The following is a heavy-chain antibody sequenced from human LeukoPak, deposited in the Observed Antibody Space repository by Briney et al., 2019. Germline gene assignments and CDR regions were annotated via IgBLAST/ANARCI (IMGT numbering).Heavy chain of an antibody. CDR2: ISSSSSYI. CDR3: ARDVGQQLVSGGYYFDY. J-gene: IGHJ4*02. CDR1: GFTVSSNY. V-gene: IGHV3-21*01. D-gene: IGHD6-13*01. Sequence: PGGSLRLSCAASGFTVSSNYMSWVRQAPGKGLEWVSSISSSSSYIYYADSVKGRFTISRDNAKNSLYLQMNSLRAEDTAVYYCARDVGQQLVSGGYYFDYWGQGTLVTVSS.